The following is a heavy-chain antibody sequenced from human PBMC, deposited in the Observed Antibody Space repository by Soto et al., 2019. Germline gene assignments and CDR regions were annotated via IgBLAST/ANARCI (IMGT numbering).Heavy chain of an antibody. CDR3: ATARGDGPFDS. V-gene: IGHV1-69*12. CDR2: IILMLETT. CDR1: GGTFSGYA. Sequence: QVQVVQSGPEVKKSGSSMKVSCKASGGTFSGYAINWVRQAPGQGLEWMGGIILMLETTTYAQNFQGRITIAADDLTTTVYMELSSLTSEDTAVYYCATARGDGPFDSWGQGTLLTVSS. J-gene: IGHJ4*02.